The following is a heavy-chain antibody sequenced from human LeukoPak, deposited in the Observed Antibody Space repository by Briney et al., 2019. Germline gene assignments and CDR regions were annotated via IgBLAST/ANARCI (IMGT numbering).Heavy chain of an antibody. CDR2: ISAYNGNT. Sequence: ASVKVSCKASGYTFTSYGISWVRQAPGQGLEWMGWISAYNGNTNYAQKLQGRVTITRDTSASTAYMELSSLRSEDTAVYYCARDYYDSSGYYWFDPWGQGTLVTASS. D-gene: IGHD3-22*01. CDR3: ARDYYDSSGYYWFDP. J-gene: IGHJ5*02. V-gene: IGHV1-18*01. CDR1: GYTFTSYG.